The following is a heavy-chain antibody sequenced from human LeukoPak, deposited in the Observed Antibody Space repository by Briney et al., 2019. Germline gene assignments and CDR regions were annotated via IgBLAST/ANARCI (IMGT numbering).Heavy chain of an antibody. J-gene: IGHJ3*02. D-gene: IGHD1-26*01. CDR1: GYTFTGYY. CDR3: ARPRATKLVDDGFDI. Sequence: ASVKVSCKASGYTFTGYYIHWVRRAPGQGLEWMGRINPDSGGTNFAQKFQARVTVTRDTSISTAYMELSTLRSDDTAVYYCARPRATKLVDDGFDIWGQGTIVTVSS. CDR2: INPDSGGT. V-gene: IGHV1-2*06.